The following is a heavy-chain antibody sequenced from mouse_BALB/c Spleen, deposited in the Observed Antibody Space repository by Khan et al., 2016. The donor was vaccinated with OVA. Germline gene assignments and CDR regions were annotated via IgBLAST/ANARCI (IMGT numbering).Heavy chain of an antibody. Sequence: QVQLKQSGAELARPGASVKMSCKASGYTFTSYTIHWIKKRPGQGLDWIGYINPSNGYTNYNQKFKDKATLTTDKSYTTAYLQLSRLTSDESAVYNCVRDGAYHRNDGVFADWGQGTLVTVAA. V-gene: IGHV1-4*01. CDR1: GYTFTSYT. CDR3: VRDGAYHRNDGVFAD. CDR2: INPSNGYT. D-gene: IGHD2-14*01. J-gene: IGHJ3*01.